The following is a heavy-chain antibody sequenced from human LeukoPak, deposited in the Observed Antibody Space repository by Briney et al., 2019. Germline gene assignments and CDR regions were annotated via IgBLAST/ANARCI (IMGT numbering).Heavy chain of an antibody. CDR3: AYRLGSDYYDSNGYYVSERNNWLDP. CDR1: GFSLSTNGAG. J-gene: IGHJ5*02. CDR2: IYWDDDK. V-gene: IGHV2-5*02. Sequence: ESGPTLVNPTQTLTLTCTFSGFSLSTNGAGVGWIRQPPGKALEWLALIYWDDDKRYSPSLKSRLTITKDTSENQVVLTVTNVDPVDTGTYFCAYRLGSDYYDSNGYYVSERNNWLDPWGQGIQVTVSS. D-gene: IGHD3-22*01.